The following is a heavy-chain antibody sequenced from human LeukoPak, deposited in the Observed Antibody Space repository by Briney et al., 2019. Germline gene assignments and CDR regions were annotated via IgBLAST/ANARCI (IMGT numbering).Heavy chain of an antibody. CDR2: ISFDDTNK. V-gene: IGHV3-30*19. J-gene: IGHJ4*02. D-gene: IGHD2-2*01. CDR3: ARDCSSAICYAAFDY. Sequence: GGSLRLSCAASGFTFSSYGMHWVRQAPGKGLEWVASISFDDTNKVYSDSVKGRFTVSRDTSNNTLYLQMDSLRTEDTAVYYCARDCSSAICYAAFDYWGQGTQVTVSS. CDR1: GFTFSSYG.